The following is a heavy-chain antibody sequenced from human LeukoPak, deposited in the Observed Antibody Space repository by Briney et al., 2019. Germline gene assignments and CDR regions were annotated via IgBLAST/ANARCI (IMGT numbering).Heavy chain of an antibody. J-gene: IGHJ4*02. CDR1: GYTFTGHY. D-gene: IGHD3-10*01. CDR2: INPNSGGT. CDR3: ARANSYGSGSLDN. V-gene: IGHV1-2*02. Sequence: ASVKVSCKASGYTFTGHYMHWVRQAPGQGLEWMGWINPNSGGTNYAQKFQGRVTMTRDTSISTAYMELSRLRSDDTAVYYCARANSYGSGSLDNWGQGTLVTVSS.